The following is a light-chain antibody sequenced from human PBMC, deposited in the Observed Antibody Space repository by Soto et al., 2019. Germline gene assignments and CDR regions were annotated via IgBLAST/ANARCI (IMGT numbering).Light chain of an antibody. J-gene: IGKJ3*01. Sequence: EIVLTQSPGTLSLSPGERATLSCRASQSVSSSYVAWYQQKPGQAPRLLIYGASSRATGIPDRFSGSGSGTDFTLTISRLESEDFAVYYCQQYGSSRGFTFGPGTKVDIK. CDR2: GAS. CDR3: QQYGSSRGFT. CDR1: QSVSSSY. V-gene: IGKV3-20*01.